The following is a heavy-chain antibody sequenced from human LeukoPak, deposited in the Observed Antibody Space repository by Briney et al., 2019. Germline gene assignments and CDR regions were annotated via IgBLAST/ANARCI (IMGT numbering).Heavy chain of an antibody. J-gene: IGHJ6*02. CDR3: ARDPWDDV. V-gene: IGHV3-30-3*01. D-gene: IGHD1-26*01. CDR2: ISYDGSNK. Sequence: GRSLRLSCAASGFTYSSYAMHWVRQDPGKGLEWVAVISYDGSNKYYADSVKGRFTISRDNSKNTLYLQMNSLRAEDTAVYYCARDPWDDVWGQGTTVTVSS. CDR1: GFTYSSYA.